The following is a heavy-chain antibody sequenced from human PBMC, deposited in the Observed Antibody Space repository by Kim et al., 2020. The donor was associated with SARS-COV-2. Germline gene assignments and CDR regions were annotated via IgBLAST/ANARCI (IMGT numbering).Heavy chain of an antibody. D-gene: IGHD2-8*02. J-gene: IGHJ3*02. V-gene: IGHV3-64D*06. Sequence: GGSLRLSCSASGFTFSNSAMHWVRQAPGKGLEYVSAISGDGGSTYYADSVKGRFTISRDNSKNTLYLQMSSLRTDDTAVYYCWAWWAWDAFDIWGQGTIVTVSS. CDR1: GFTFSNSA. CDR2: ISGDGGST. CDR3: WAWWAWDAFDI.